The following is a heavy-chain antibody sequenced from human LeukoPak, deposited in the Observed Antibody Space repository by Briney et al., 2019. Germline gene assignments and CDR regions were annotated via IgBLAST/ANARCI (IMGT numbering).Heavy chain of an antibody. V-gene: IGHV1-69*13. Sequence: SVKVSCKASGGTFSSYAISWVRQAPGQGLEWMGGIIPIFGTANYAQKFQGRVTITADESTSTAYMELSSLRSEDTAVYYCARGGYYYDSSGYYYEPYFDYWGRGTLVTVSP. D-gene: IGHD3-22*01. J-gene: IGHJ4*02. CDR1: GGTFSSYA. CDR3: ARGGYYYDSSGYYYEPYFDY. CDR2: IIPIFGTA.